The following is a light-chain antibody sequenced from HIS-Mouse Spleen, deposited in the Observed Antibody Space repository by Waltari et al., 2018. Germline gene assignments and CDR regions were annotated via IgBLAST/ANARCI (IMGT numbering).Light chain of an antibody. V-gene: IGKV3-11*01. CDR1: QSVSSY. J-gene: IGKJ4*01. CDR2: DAS. Sequence: DIVLTPSPATLSLSPGDRATLSCRASQSVSSYLAWYQQKPGQAPRLLIYDASNRATGIPARFSGSGSGTDFTLTISSLEPEDFAVYYCQQRSNWPTFGGGTKVEIK. CDR3: QQRSNWPT.